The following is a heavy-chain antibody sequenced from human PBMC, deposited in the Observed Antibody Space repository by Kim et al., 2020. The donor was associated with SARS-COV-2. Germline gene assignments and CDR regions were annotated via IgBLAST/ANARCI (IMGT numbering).Heavy chain of an antibody. CDR2: IYTSGST. V-gene: IGHV4-4*07. CDR3: ARDRYYYDSSGYRPGFDP. Sequence: SETLSLTCTVSGGSISSYYWSWIRQPAGKGLEWIGRIYTSGSTNYNPSLKSRVTMSVDTSKNQFSLKLSSGTAADTAVYYCARDRYYYDSSGYRPGFDPWGQGTLVTVSS. J-gene: IGHJ5*02. D-gene: IGHD3-22*01. CDR1: GGSISSYY.